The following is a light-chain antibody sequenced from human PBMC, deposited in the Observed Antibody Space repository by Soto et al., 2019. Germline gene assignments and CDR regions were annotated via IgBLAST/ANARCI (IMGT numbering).Light chain of an antibody. CDR2: DVN. J-gene: IGLJ2*01. V-gene: IGLV2-8*01. Sequence: QSALIQPPSTSGSPGQSVAISCTGTSCDVGTYDYVSWYQQHPGKAPKLMIYDVNKRPSGVPDRFSGSKSGNTASLTVSGLKSEDEADYYCSSYAGSNIVLFGGGTKVTVL. CDR1: SCDVGTYDY. CDR3: SSYAGSNIVL.